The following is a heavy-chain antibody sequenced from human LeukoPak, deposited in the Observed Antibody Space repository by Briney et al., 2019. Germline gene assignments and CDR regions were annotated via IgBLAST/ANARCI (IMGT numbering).Heavy chain of an antibody. D-gene: IGHD3-22*01. CDR2: ISSSSSTI. CDR3: AREWEKYYYDSSGGSYNWFDP. V-gene: IGHV3-48*01. Sequence: PGGSLRLSCAASGFTFSSYSMNWVRQVPGKGLEWVSYISSSSSTIYYADSVKGRFTISRDNAKNSLYLQMNSLRAEDTAVYYCAREWEKYYYDSSGGSYNWFDPWGQGTLVTVSS. J-gene: IGHJ5*02. CDR1: GFTFSSYS.